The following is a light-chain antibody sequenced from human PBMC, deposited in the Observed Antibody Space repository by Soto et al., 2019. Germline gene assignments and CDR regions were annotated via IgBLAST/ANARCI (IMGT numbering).Light chain of an antibody. Sequence: EMVVTQSPATLSVSPGERVTLSCRTSQDVSSKLAWYQQKPGQPPSLLIYDDSTRATGTPARFSGSGSGTEFTLAVSSLQSEDYALYFCQQYIRWPLTFGGGTKVEIK. J-gene: IGKJ4*01. CDR3: QQYIRWPLT. V-gene: IGKV3D-15*01. CDR2: DDS. CDR1: QDVSSK.